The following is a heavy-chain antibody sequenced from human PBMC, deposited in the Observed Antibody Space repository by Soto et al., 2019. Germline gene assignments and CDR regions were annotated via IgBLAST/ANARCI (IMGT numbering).Heavy chain of an antibody. CDR2: ISAYNGNT. Sequence: ASVKVSCKASGYTFTSYGISWVRQAPGQALEWMEWISAYNGNTNYAQKLQGRVTMTTDTSTSTAYMELRSLRSDDTAVYYCARTSIAVTGLVNWCDPWGRGTLVTVSS. CDR1: GYTFTSYG. CDR3: ARTSIAVTGLVNWCDP. J-gene: IGHJ5*02. V-gene: IGHV1-18*01. D-gene: IGHD6-19*01.